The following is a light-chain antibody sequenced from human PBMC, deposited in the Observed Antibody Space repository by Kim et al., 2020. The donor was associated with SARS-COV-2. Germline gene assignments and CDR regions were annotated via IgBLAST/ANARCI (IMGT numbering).Light chain of an antibody. V-gene: IGKV1-39*01. Sequence: DIQMTQSPSSLSASVGDRVTITCRASQTISSYLNWYQQKPGKAPKLLIYSASSLQSGVPSRFGGSGSGTDFTLTISSLQPEDFATYYCQQSYSLSRTFGQGTKLEI. CDR3: QQSYSLSRT. CDR1: QTISSY. J-gene: IGKJ2*01. CDR2: SAS.